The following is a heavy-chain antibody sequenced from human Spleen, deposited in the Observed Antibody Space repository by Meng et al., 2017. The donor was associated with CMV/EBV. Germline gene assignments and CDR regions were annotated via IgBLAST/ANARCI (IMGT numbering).Heavy chain of an antibody. CDR3: ARDRGFLDWFANWFDP. J-gene: IGHJ5*02. CDR2: FFYGKSP. Sequence: SETLSLTCSVSGASINNRNSYWGWIRQPPGKGLEWVGSFFYGKSPYYNPSLRGRVTILVDTSKNQSSLKLNSLTAADTAVYYCARDRGFLDWFANWFDPWGQGTQVTVSS. V-gene: IGHV4-39*07. D-gene: IGHD3-3*01. CDR1: GASINNRNSY.